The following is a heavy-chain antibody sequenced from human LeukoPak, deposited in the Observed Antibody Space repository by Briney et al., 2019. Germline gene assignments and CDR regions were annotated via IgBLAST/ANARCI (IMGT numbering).Heavy chain of an antibody. J-gene: IGHJ6*02. D-gene: IGHD2-2*01. CDR2: IYYSGST. CDR3: ARGGNKYQLLLGYYYYGMDV. Sequence: SETLSLTCTVSGGSISSSSYYWGWIRQPPGKGLEWIGSIYYSGSTYYNPSLKSRVTISVDTSKNQFSLKLSSVTAADTAVYYCARGGNKYQLLLGYYYYGMDVWGQGTTVTVSS. CDR1: GGSISSSSYY. V-gene: IGHV4-39*07.